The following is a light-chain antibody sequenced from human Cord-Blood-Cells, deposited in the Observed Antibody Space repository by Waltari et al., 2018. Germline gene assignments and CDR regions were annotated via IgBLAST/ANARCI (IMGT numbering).Light chain of an antibody. Sequence: IVLPQSPATLSLSPGERATLSCRSSQIVSSYLPWYQQKPGQAPRLLIYDASNRATGIPARFSGSGSGTDFTLTISSLEPEDFAVYYCQQRSNWPPLTFGGGTKVEIK. J-gene: IGKJ4*01. CDR2: DAS. CDR3: QQRSNWPPLT. CDR1: QIVSSY. V-gene: IGKV3-11*01.